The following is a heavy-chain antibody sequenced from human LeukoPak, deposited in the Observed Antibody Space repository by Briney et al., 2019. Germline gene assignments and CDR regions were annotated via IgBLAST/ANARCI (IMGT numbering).Heavy chain of an antibody. V-gene: IGHV1-69*13. J-gene: IGHJ4*02. CDR2: IIPIFGTA. Sequence: LGASVKVSCKASGGTFSSYAISWVRQAPGQGLEWMGGIIPIFGTANYAQKFQGRVTITADESTSTAYMELSSLRSEDTAVYYCASSIAVAGPAFDYWGQGTLVTVSS. CDR3: ASSIAVAGPAFDY. CDR1: GGTFSSYA. D-gene: IGHD6-19*01.